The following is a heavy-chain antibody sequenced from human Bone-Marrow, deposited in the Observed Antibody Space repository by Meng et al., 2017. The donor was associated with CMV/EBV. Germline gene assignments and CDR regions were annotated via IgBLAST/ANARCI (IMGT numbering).Heavy chain of an antibody. CDR1: GFTFNTYA. CDR2: IAGSGSNT. CDR3: AKLLTGAADWYFDL. V-gene: IGHV3-23*01. Sequence: ASGFTFNTYAMTRVGQAPGKGLRWVSAIAGSGSNTYYADPVKGRFTISRENSKNTLFLQMNSLRAEDTAVYYCAKLLTGAADWYFDLWGRGTLVTVSS. J-gene: IGHJ2*01. D-gene: IGHD7-27*01.